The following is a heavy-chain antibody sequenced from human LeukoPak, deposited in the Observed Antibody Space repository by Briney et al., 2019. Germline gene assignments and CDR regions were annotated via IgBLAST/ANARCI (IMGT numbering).Heavy chain of an antibody. CDR2: ISSSSSYI. J-gene: IGHJ5*02. D-gene: IGHD5-12*01. CDR3: ARDAGSGYDFWWFDP. CDR1: GFTFTSYS. Sequence: GGSLRLSCAASGFTFTSYSMNWVRQAPGKGLGWVSSISSSSSYIYYADSVKGRFTISRDNAKNSLYLQMNSLRAEDTAVYYCARDAGSGYDFWWFDPWGQGTLVTVSS. V-gene: IGHV3-21*01.